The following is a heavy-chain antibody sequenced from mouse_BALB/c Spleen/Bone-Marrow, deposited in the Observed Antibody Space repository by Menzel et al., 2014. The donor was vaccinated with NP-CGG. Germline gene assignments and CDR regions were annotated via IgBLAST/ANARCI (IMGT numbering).Heavy chain of an antibody. D-gene: IGHD2-3*01. V-gene: IGHV5-6-3*01. J-gene: IGHJ1*01. CDR1: GFTFSSYG. CDR2: INRNGGRT. CDR3: ARDWGTYDGYYWYFDV. Sequence: EVKLMESGGGLVQPGGSLKLSCAASGFTFSSYGMSWVRQTPDKRLELVATINRNGGRTYYPDSVKGRLTISRDNAKNTLYLQMSSLKSEDTAMYYCARDWGTYDGYYWYFDVWGAGPRSPSPQ.